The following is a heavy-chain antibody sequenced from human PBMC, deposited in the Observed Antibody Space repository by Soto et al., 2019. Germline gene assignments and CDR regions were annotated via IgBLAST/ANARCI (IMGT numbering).Heavy chain of an antibody. CDR1: GGSISSGGYY. CDR3: ASGRHIGESSGLTSLDAFDI. V-gene: IGHV4-31*03. Sequence: QVQLQESGPGLVKPSQTLSLTCTVSGGSISSGGYYWSWVRQHPGKGLEWIGYIYYSGTTDYNPSLKSRITISAEKSKNQFSLQLSSVTAADTAVYYCASGRHIGESSGLTSLDAFDIWGQATMVTVSS. J-gene: IGHJ3*02. CDR2: IYYSGTT. D-gene: IGHD6-19*01.